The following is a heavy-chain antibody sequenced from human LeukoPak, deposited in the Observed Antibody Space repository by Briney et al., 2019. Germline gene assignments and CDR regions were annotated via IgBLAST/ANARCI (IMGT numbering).Heavy chain of an antibody. CDR2: ISSDGTNK. CDR3: ARDRSQEFDP. J-gene: IGHJ5*02. V-gene: IGHV3-30*03. D-gene: IGHD3-10*01. Sequence: GGSLRLSCAASRFIFRNYGMHWVRQAPGKGLEWVAFISSDGTNKDYADSVKGRFSISRDNSKNTLYLQMNRLRGDDTAVYYCARDRSQEFDPWGQGTLVTVSP. CDR1: RFIFRNYG.